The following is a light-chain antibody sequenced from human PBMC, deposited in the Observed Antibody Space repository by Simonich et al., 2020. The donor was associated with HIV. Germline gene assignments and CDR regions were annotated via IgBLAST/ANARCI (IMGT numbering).Light chain of an antibody. J-gene: IGKJ2*01. V-gene: IGKV1-39*01. Sequence: DIQMTHSPSSLSASVGDRVTITCRASQSIRTYLHWYQLKQGKAPKLLIYAASSLQSGVPSRFSGSGSVTEFTLTISSLQPEDFATYYCQQSYSIPYTFGQGTKLEIK. CDR2: AAS. CDR3: QQSYSIPYT. CDR1: QSIRTY.